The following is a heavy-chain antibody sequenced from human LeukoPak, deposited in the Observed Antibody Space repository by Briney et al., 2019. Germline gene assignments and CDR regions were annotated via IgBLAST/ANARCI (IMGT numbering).Heavy chain of an antibody. J-gene: IGHJ4*02. Sequence: GESLKISCKGSGYSFTSYWIGWVRQMPGKGLEWMGIIYPGDSDTRYSPSFQGQVTISADKSISTAYLQWSSLKASDTAMYYCARLFYCSGGSCSDSDYWGQGTLVTVSS. D-gene: IGHD2-15*01. CDR2: IYPGDSDT. CDR3: ARLFYCSGGSCSDSDY. V-gene: IGHV5-51*01. CDR1: GYSFTSYW.